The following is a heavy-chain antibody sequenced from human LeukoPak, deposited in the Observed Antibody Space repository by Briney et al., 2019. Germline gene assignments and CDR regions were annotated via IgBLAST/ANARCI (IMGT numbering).Heavy chain of an antibody. CDR2: ISYDGSNK. D-gene: IGHD5-24*01. V-gene: IGHV3-30*18. J-gene: IGHJ4*02. Sequence: GRSLRLSCAASGFTFSRYGMHWVRQAPGKGLEWAAVISYDGSNKYYADSVKGRFTISRDNSKNTLDLQMNSLRAEDTAVYYCAKSSEMSTVMIAFDYWGQGTLVTVSS. CDR3: AKSSEMSTVMIAFDY. CDR1: GFTFSRYG.